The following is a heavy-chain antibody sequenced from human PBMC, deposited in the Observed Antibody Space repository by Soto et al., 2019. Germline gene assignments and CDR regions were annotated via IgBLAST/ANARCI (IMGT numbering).Heavy chain of an antibody. CDR1: GFTFHGST. CDR2: ISIKPNNFAT. Sequence: GESLKISCVGSGFTFHGSTMHWVRQASGKGLEWIGLISIKPNNFATVYAASVTGRFTISRDDSKNTAYLEMDSLKTEDTALYYRVRAYENSNYYFDHWGRGTLVTVSS. D-gene: IGHD3-22*01. CDR3: VRAYENSNYYFDH. V-gene: IGHV3-73*01. J-gene: IGHJ4*02.